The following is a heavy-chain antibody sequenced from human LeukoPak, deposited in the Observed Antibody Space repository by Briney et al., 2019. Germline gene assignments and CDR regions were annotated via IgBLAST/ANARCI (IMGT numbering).Heavy chain of an antibody. CDR2: ISGSGGST. CDR1: GFTFSSYA. CDR3: AKDSRGVGPKYNWFDP. Sequence: PGGSLRLSCAASGFTFSSYAMSWVRQAPGKGLEWVSAISGSGGSTYYADSVKGRFTISRDNSKNTPYLQMNSLRAEDTAVYYCAKDSRGVGPKYNWFDPWGQGTLVTVSS. V-gene: IGHV3-23*01. J-gene: IGHJ5*02. D-gene: IGHD3-10*01.